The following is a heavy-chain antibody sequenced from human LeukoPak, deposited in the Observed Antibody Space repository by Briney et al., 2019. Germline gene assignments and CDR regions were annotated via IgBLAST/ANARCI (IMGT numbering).Heavy chain of an antibody. V-gene: IGHV4-59*08. D-gene: IGHD6-19*01. CDR1: GGSIRSYY. Sequence: SETLSLTCTVSGGSIRSYYWSWIRQPPGKGLEWIGYIYYSGSTNYNPSLKSRVTISVDTSKNQFSLKLSSVTAADTAVYYCARHGPSSGWRFDPWGQGTLVTVSS. J-gene: IGHJ5*02. CDR2: IYYSGST. CDR3: ARHGPSSGWRFDP.